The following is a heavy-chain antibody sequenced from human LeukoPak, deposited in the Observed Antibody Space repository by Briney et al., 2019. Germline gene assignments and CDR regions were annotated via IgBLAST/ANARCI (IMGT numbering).Heavy chain of an antibody. Sequence: SETLSLTCTVSGGSISSYYWSWIRQPPGKGLEWIGYIYYSGSTNYNPSLKSRVTISVETSKNQFSPKLKSVTAADTAVYYCARGGYYGSGNDFRFDPWGQGTLVTVSS. D-gene: IGHD3-10*01. CDR2: IYYSGST. V-gene: IGHV4-59*01. CDR1: GGSISSYY. CDR3: ARGGYYGSGNDFRFDP. J-gene: IGHJ5*02.